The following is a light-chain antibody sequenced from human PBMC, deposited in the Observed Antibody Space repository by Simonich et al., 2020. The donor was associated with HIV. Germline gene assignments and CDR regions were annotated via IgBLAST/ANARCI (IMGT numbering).Light chain of an antibody. Sequence: DIVMTQSPLSLPVTLGQPASSSCRSSQSLVHSDGNTYLNWYHQRPGQSPRRLIYKVSNRDSGVPDRFSGSGSDTDFTLKISRVEAEDVGIYYCMQGTLWWTFGQGTKVEIK. CDR3: MQGTLWWT. CDR1: QSLVHSDGNTY. J-gene: IGKJ1*01. V-gene: IGKV2-30*02. CDR2: KVS.